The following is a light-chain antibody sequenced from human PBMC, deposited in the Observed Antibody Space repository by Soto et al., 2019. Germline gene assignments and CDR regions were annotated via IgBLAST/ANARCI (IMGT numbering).Light chain of an antibody. CDR2: SAS. CDR1: QRVSRK. Sequence: DIVMTQSPATLSVAPRERVTFSCRPSQRVSRKLACYKHKPGQAPRLLISSASTRATRIPAWFSHSVSRTEFTLTISSLQSEDCAIYYCQQYHTWTITFGGGTKVDIK. J-gene: IGKJ4*01. CDR3: QQYHTWTIT. V-gene: IGKV3-15*01.